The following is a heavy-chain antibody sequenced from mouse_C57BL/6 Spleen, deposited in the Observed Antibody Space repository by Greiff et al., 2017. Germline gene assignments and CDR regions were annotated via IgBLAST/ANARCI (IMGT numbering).Heavy chain of an antibody. CDR2: IDPTSGGT. J-gene: IGHJ2*01. V-gene: IGHV1-72*01. CDR1: GYTFTCYW. CDR3: ARSNYYGRRGRYFDY. Sequence: QPGAELVQPGASVKLSCKASGYTFTCYWMHWVTPSPGRGLALIGRIDPTSGGTKSNEKFKSKATLTVDKPSSTAYMQLSSLTSEDSAVYYCARSNYYGRRGRYFDYWGQGTTLTVSS. D-gene: IGHD1-1*01.